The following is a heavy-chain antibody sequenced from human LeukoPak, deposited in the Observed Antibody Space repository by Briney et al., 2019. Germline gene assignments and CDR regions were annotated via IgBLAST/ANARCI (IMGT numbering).Heavy chain of an antibody. CDR1: GGSISSGDYY. CDR3: ARVIGYDQLDY. Sequence: SETLSLTCTVSGGSISSGDYYWSWIRQHPGKGLERIGYIHYSGSTYYNPSLKSRVSISVSTSKNRFSLQLSSVTAADTAVYYCARVIGYDQLDYWGQGTLVTVSA. D-gene: IGHD5-12*01. V-gene: IGHV4-31*03. J-gene: IGHJ4*02. CDR2: IHYSGST.